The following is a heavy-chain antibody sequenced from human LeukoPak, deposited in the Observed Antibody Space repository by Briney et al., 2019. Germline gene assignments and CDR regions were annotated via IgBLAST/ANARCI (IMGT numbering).Heavy chain of an antibody. CDR2: IRYDGSNK. CDR3: AKDRRHIVVVPAALDY. D-gene: IGHD2-2*01. J-gene: IGHJ4*02. V-gene: IGHV3-30*02. Sequence: GGSLRLSCVVSGFTFSSYGMHWVRQAPGKGLEWVAFIRYDGSNKYYADSVKGRFTISRDNSKNTLYLQVNSLRAEDTAVYYCAKDRRHIVVVPAALDYWGQGTLVTVSS. CDR1: GFTFSSYG.